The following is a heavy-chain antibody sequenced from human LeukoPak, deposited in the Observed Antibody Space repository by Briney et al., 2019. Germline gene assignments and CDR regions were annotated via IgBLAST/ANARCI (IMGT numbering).Heavy chain of an antibody. Sequence: SETLSLTCTVSGVSIGSSSYYWGWLRQPPGKGLEWNGEINHSGSTNYNPSLKRRVTISVDPSKNRLSLKLSSVTAADTAVYYCVRAHKIHMITFGGVIAYHVPFDYWGQGTLVTVSS. J-gene: IGHJ4*02. CDR3: VRAHKIHMITFGGVIAYHVPFDY. CDR2: INHSGST. D-gene: IGHD3-16*02. CDR1: GVSIGSSSYY. V-gene: IGHV4-39*07.